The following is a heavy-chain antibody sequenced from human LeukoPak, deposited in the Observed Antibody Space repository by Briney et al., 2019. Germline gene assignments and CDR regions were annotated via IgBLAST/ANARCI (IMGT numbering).Heavy chain of an antibody. Sequence: SETLSLTCTVSGGSISSSSYYWGWIRQPPGKGLEWIGSIYYSGSTYYNPSLKSRVTISVDTSKNQFSLKLSSVTAADTAVYYCAREAAAQNWFDPWGQGTLVTVSS. CDR3: AREAAAQNWFDP. V-gene: IGHV4-39*07. J-gene: IGHJ5*02. CDR2: IYYSGST. D-gene: IGHD6-13*01. CDR1: GGSISSSSYY.